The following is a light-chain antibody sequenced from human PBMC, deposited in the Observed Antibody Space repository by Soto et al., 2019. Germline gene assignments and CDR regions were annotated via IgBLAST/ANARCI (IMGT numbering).Light chain of an antibody. J-gene: IGKJ5*01. CDR2: DAS. Sequence: EIVMTQSPATLSVSPGEWATLSCRASQSVRSNLAWYQQRPGQAPRLLIYDASNRATGIPARFSGSGSETDFTLTISSLEPEDFAVYYCQQRSNWPPITFGHGTRLEIK. CDR1: QSVRSN. V-gene: IGKV3-11*01. CDR3: QQRSNWPPIT.